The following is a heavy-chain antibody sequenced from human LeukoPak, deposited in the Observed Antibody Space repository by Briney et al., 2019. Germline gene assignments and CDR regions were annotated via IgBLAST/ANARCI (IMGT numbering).Heavy chain of an antibody. CDR2: IYYSGST. Sequence: SETLSLTCTVSGGSISSYYWSWIRQPPGKGLEWIGYIYYSGSTNYNPSLKSRVTISVDTSKNQFSLKLSSVTAADTAVYYCAGIPYSSGRDYFDYWGQGTLVTVSS. D-gene: IGHD6-19*01. CDR1: GGSISSYY. J-gene: IGHJ4*02. V-gene: IGHV4-59*08. CDR3: AGIPYSSGRDYFDY.